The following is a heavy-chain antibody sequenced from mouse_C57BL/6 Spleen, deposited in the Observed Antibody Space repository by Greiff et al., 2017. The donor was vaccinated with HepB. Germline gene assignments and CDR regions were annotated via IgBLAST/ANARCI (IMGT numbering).Heavy chain of an antibody. V-gene: IGHV1-52*01. CDR1: GYTFTGYW. CDR3: AKGAGYYTLYYFDY. J-gene: IGHJ2*01. D-gene: IGHD2-3*01. Sequence: VQLQESGAELVRPGSSVKLSCKASGYTFTGYWMHWVKQRPIQGLEWIGNIDPSDSETHYNQKFKDKATLTVDKSSSTAYMQLSSLTSEDSAVYYCAKGAGYYTLYYFDYWGQGTTLTVSS. CDR2: IDPSDSET.